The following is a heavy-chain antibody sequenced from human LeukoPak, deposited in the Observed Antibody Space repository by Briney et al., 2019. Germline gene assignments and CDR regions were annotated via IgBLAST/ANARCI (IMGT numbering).Heavy chain of an antibody. CDR2: INHSGST. CDR1: GGSFSGYY. J-gene: IGHJ5*02. CDR3: ARGRITIFGVVRSRNNWFDP. Sequence: SETLSLTCAVYGGSFSGYYWSWIRQPPGKGLEGIGEINHSGSTNYNPSLKSRVTISVDTSKNQYSLKLSSVTAADTAVYYCARGRITIFGVVRSRNNWFDPWGQGTLVTVSS. V-gene: IGHV4-34*01. D-gene: IGHD3-3*01.